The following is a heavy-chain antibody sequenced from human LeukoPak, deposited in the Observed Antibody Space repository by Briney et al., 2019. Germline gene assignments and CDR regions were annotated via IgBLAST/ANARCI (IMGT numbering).Heavy chain of an antibody. J-gene: IGHJ6*04. V-gene: IGHV3-23*01. Sequence: GGSLRLSCAASGFTFSSYAMSWVRQAPGKGLEWVSATSGSGGSTYYADSVKGRFTISRDNSKNTLYLQMNSLRAEDTAVYYCAKSHVIVVVPAAIDYGMDVWGKGTTVTVSS. CDR1: GFTFSSYA. CDR3: AKSHVIVVVPAAIDYGMDV. D-gene: IGHD2-2*01. CDR2: TSGSGGST.